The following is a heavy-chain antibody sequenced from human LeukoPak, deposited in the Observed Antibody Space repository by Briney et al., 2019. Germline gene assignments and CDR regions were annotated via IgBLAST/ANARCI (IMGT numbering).Heavy chain of an antibody. CDR3: ARLPYCGGDCYPNWFDP. D-gene: IGHD2-21*02. J-gene: IGHJ5*02. Sequence: GESLKISCKGSGYSSTSYWIGWVRQMPGKGLEWMGIIYPGDSDTRYSPSFQGQVTISADKSISTAYLQWSSLKASDTAMYYCARLPYCGGDCYPNWFDPWGQGTLVTVSS. V-gene: IGHV5-51*01. CDR2: IYPGDSDT. CDR1: GYSSTSYW.